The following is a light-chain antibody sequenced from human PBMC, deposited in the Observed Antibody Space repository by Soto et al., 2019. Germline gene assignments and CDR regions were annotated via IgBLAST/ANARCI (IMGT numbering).Light chain of an antibody. Sequence: QSVLAQPASVSGSPGQSITISCTGTSSDVGGYNSVSWYRQDPGKAPKLMIYDVTNRPPGVSNRFSGSKSGNTASLTISGLQAEDEADYYCSSFTSSITDVFGTGTKVTVL. J-gene: IGLJ1*01. CDR2: DVT. CDR3: SSFTSSITDV. CDR1: SSDVGGYNS. V-gene: IGLV2-14*01.